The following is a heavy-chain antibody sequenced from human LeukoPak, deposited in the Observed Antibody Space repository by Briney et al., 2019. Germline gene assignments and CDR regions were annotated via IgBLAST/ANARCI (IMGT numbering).Heavy chain of an antibody. V-gene: IGHV3-30*18. Sequence: GGSLRLSCAASGFTFVNYGFHWVRQAPGKALEWVAFISYNGNKKYGDSVKGRFTISRDNSKNTLYLQMNGLRPEDTAVYYCAKDQFIVGATPPDYWGQGTLVTVSS. CDR2: ISYNGNKK. CDR3: AKDQFIVGATPPDY. J-gene: IGHJ4*02. D-gene: IGHD1-26*01. CDR1: GFTFVNYG.